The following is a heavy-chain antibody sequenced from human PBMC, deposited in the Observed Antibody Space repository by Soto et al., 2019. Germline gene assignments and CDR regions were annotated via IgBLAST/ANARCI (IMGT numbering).Heavy chain of an antibody. V-gene: IGHV3-74*01. CDR2: IKTDGSTT. CDR1: GFTLSSRW. CDR3: ARDQDTFGQAVFDS. J-gene: IGHJ4*02. Sequence: EVQLVESGGTLVQPGGSLRLSCAASGFTLSSRWMHWVRQAPGKGLVWVSRIKTDGSTTSYADSVKGRFTISRDNAKNTLYLQMNGLRAEDTAMYYCARDQDTFGQAVFDSWGQGTLVTVSS. D-gene: IGHD3-16*01.